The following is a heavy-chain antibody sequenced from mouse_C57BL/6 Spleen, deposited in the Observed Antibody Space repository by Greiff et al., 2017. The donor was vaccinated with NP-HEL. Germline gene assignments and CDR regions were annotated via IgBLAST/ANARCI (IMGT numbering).Heavy chain of an antibody. V-gene: IGHV1-53*01. J-gene: IGHJ3*01. Sequence: QVQLQQPGTELVKPGASVKLSCKASGYTFTSYWMHWVKQRPGQGLEWVGNINPSNGGTNYNEKFKSKATLTVDKAYSTAYMQLSRLKSEDSAIYYCAREGHYYGSTFAYWGQGTLVTVSA. CDR2: INPSNGGT. CDR1: GYTFTSYW. CDR3: AREGHYYGSTFAY. D-gene: IGHD1-1*01.